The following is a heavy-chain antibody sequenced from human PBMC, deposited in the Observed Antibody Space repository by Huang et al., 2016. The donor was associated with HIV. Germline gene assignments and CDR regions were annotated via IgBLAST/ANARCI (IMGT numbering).Heavy chain of an antibody. J-gene: IGHJ4*02. Sequence: QVQLVQSGAEVKKPGSSVKVSCKASGGTFSSYAISWVRQAPGQGIEWMGGISPIFGTANYAQKFQGRVTITADESTSTAYMELSSLRSEDTAVYYCARVESRRYYDSSGYYYWGQGTLVTVSS. D-gene: IGHD3-22*01. CDR3: ARVESRRYYDSSGYYY. CDR1: GGTFSSYA. V-gene: IGHV1-69*01. CDR2: ISPIFGTA.